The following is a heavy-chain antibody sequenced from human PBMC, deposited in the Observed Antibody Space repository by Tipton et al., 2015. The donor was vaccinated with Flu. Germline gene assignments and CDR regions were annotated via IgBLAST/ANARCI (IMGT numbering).Heavy chain of an antibody. Sequence: SLRLSCAVSGFTVSPNYMSWVRQAPGKGLEWVSAIHGVDSTYYADSVKGRFTISRDNSKNTLYLQMNTLSPEDTAVYFCARGTSVTNFLDYWGQGTLVTVSS. CDR3: ARGTSVTNFLDY. CDR1: GFTVSPNY. D-gene: IGHD4-17*01. J-gene: IGHJ4*02. CDR2: IHGVDST. V-gene: IGHV3-66*01.